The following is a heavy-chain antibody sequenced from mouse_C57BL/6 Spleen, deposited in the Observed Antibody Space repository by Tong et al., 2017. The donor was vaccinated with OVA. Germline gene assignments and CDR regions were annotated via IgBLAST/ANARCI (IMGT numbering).Heavy chain of an antibody. D-gene: IGHD1-1*01. CDR3: ARDYCGSSWGYYFDY. Sequence: VQLQESGTELVKPGASVKLSCKASGYTFTSYWMHWVKQRPGQGLEWIGNINPSNGGTNYNEKFKSKATLTVDKSSSTAYMQLSSLTSEDSAVYYCARDYCGSSWGYYFDYWGQGTTLTVSS. CDR1: GYTFTSYW. CDR2: INPSNGGT. J-gene: IGHJ2*01. V-gene: IGHV1-53*01.